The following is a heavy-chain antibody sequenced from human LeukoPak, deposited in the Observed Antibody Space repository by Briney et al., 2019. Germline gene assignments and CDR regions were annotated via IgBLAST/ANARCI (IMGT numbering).Heavy chain of an antibody. D-gene: IGHD5-24*01. CDR2: ISGGSGFI. V-gene: IGHV3-48*03. Sequence: GGSLRLSCVASGFTFSRSEMNWVRQAPGKGLEWVSYISGGSGFIYYTDSVKGRFTISRENSKNSLYMEVENLRAGDTAVYCCAKVDLTINYWGQGTLVTVSS. CDR3: AKVDLTINY. CDR1: GFTFSRSE. J-gene: IGHJ4*02.